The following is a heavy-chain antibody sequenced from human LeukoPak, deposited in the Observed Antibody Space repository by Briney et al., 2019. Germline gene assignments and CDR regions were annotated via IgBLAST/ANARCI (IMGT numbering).Heavy chain of an antibody. V-gene: IGHV3-48*03. CDR3: ARSPSGSDPYYFDF. Sequence: PGGSLRLSCAASGFAFSSYEMNWVRQAPGKGLEWVSYISRSGRTKYYAESVKGRFTFSRDNAMNSVFLQMNSLRAEDTAVYYCARSPSGSDPYYFDFWGQGTLLTVSS. CDR2: ISRSGRTK. D-gene: IGHD3-10*01. CDR1: GFAFSSYE. J-gene: IGHJ4*02.